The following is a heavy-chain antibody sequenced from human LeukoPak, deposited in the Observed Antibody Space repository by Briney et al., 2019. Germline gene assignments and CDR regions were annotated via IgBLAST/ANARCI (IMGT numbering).Heavy chain of an antibody. J-gene: IGHJ6*02. Sequence: PSETLSLTCAVSGGSISSGGYSWSWIRQPPGKGLAWIGYIYHSGSTYYNPSLKSRVTISVDRSKNQFSLKLSSVTAADTAVYYCARASWGVYYGSGSYYPYYYYYGMDVWGQGTTVTVSS. CDR3: ARASWGVYYGSGSYYPYYYYYGMDV. CDR1: GGSISSGGYS. CDR2: IYHSGST. D-gene: IGHD3-10*01. V-gene: IGHV4-30-2*01.